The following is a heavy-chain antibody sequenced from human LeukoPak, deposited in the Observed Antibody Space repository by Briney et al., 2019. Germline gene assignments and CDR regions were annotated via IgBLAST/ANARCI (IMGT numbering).Heavy chain of an antibody. D-gene: IGHD3-22*01. V-gene: IGHV1-18*01. CDR1: GYTFTSYG. Sequence: GASVKVSCKASGYTFTSYGISWVRQAPGQGLEWMGWISAYNGNTNYAQKFQGRVTITADESTSTAYMELSSLRSEDTAVYYCARDLSPHYYDSSGGGYWGQGTLVTVSS. J-gene: IGHJ4*02. CDR3: ARDLSPHYYDSSGGGY. CDR2: ISAYNGNT.